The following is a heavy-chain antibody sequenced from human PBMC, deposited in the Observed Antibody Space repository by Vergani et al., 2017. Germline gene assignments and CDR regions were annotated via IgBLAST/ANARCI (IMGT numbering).Heavy chain of an antibody. Sequence: QVQLQESGPGLVKPSETLSLTCTVSGGSISSYYWSWIRQPPGKGLEWVGYIYYSGSTNYNPTLKSRVTRSVDTAKNPFSLKLSSVTAADTAVYYCFRDIAALPEHNWFDPWGQGTLVTVSS. D-gene: IGHD6-6*01. CDR3: FRDIAALPEHNWFDP. V-gene: IGHV4-59*08. CDR1: GGSISSYY. CDR2: IYYSGST. J-gene: IGHJ5*02.